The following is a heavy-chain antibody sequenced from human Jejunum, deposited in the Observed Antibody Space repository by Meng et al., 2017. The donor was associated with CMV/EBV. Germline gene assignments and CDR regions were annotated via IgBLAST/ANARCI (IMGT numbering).Heavy chain of an antibody. CDR3: AKLSGYQTTRNWFDL. J-gene: IGHJ5*02. Sequence: CGLTCSGDPVSGVRHAPGGGLVLVAANGGSDDCIYYAVSVKSRFTVSRDKSKNTVSLQMNSLSPEDTAVYYCAKLSGYQTTRNWFDLWGQGTLVTVSS. D-gene: IGHD5-12*01. CDR1: GLTCSGDP. CDR2: NGGSDDCI. V-gene: IGHV3-23*01.